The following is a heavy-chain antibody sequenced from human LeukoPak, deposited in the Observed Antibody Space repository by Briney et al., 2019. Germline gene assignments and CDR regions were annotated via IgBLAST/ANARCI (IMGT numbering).Heavy chain of an antibody. J-gene: IGHJ6*04. V-gene: IGHV3-74*01. CDR2: INSDGSST. Sequence: PGGPLRPSCAASGFTFSSYWMHWVRQAPGKGLVWVSRINSDGSSTSYADSVKGRFTISRDNAKNTLYLQMNSLRAEDTAVYYCARGRRGSYYYYYGMDVWGKGTTVTVSS. CDR3: ARGRRGSYYYYYGMDV. CDR1: GFTFSSYW. D-gene: IGHD3-16*01.